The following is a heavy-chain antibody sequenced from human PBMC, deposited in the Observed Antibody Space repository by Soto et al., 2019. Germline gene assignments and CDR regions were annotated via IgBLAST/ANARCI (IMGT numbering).Heavy chain of an antibody. CDR1: GGSISSSSYY. CDR2: IYYSGST. V-gene: IGHV4-39*01. CDR3: ARPGPVYYYDSPAYFQH. D-gene: IGHD3-22*01. Sequence: SETLSLTCTVSGGSISSSSYYWGWIRQPPGKGLEWIGSIYYSGSTYYNPSLKSRVTISVDTSKNQLSLKLSSVTAADTAVYYCARPGPVYYYDSPAYFQHWGQGTLVTVSS. J-gene: IGHJ1*01.